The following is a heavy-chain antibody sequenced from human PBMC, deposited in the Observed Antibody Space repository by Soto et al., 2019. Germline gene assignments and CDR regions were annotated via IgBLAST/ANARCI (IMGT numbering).Heavy chain of an antibody. D-gene: IGHD5-12*01. Sequence: GGSLRLSCAASGFTFTSHDMHWVRQVTGEGLERVASIGVAGDTYYADSVKGRFTISRDAARNSSYLQMTSLRAGDTGFYFCARGAYDGLYRYYYNDLWGKGTTVTVSS. CDR2: IGVAGDT. CDR1: GFTFTSHD. V-gene: IGHV3-13*01. CDR3: ARGAYDGLYRYYYNDL. J-gene: IGHJ6*03.